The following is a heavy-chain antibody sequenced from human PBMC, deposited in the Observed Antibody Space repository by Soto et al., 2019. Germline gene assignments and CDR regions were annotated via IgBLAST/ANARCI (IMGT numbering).Heavy chain of an antibody. J-gene: IGHJ4*02. CDR1: GGSISSRTFW. V-gene: IGHV4-39*01. D-gene: IGHD4-4*01. CDR3: ARHHRDDYNYGGSGIFDY. CDR2: MYYSVSS. Sequence: QLQLQESGPGLVKPSETLSLTCSVSGGSISSRTFWWAWIRQPPGKGLELIGDMYYSVSSYSSPSLKSRVTLSVDTSKNQLSLKLNAVTAADTAVYYCARHHRDDYNYGGSGIFDYWGQGTLVTVSS.